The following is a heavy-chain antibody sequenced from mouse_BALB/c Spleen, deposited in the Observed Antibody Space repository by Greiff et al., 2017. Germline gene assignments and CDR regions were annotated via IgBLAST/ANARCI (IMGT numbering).Heavy chain of an antibody. J-gene: IGHJ3*01. D-gene: IGHD1-2*01. CDR3: TKSHYYGYVPLAY. V-gene: IGHV1-5*01. CDR1: GYTFTSYW. Sequence: VQLQQSGTVLARPGASVKMSCKASGYTFTSYWMHWVKQRPGQGLEWIGAIYPGNSDTSYNQKFKGKAKLTAVTSTSTAYMELSSLTNEDSAVYYCTKSHYYGYVPLAYWGQGTLVTVSA. CDR2: IYPGNSDT.